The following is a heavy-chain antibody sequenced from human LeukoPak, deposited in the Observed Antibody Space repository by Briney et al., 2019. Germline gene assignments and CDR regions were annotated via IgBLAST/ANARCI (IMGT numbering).Heavy chain of an antibody. Sequence: ASVKVSCKASGSAISWVRQAPGQGLEWMGWINVYNGHTKYSQKFQGRVTMTTDTSTYTVYMELRSLTSDDTAVFYCARDETGEYDYWGRGTLVTVSS. CDR1: GSA. V-gene: IGHV1-18*01. D-gene: IGHD3-10*01. CDR3: ARDETGEYDY. CDR2: INVYNGHT. J-gene: IGHJ4*02.